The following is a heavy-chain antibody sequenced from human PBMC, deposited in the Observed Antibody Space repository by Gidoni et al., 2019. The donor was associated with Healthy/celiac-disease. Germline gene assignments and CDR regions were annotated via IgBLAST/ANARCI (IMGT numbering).Heavy chain of an antibody. CDR3: AHRPGSPFDY. V-gene: IGHV2-5*02. J-gene: IGHJ4*02. CDR2: IYCDDDK. D-gene: IGHD2-15*01. CDR1: GFSLSTSGVG. Sequence: QITLKESGPTLVKPTQTLTLTCTFSGFSLSTSGVGVGWIRQPPGKALEWLALIYCDDDKRYSPSLKIMLTITKDTSKNQVVLTITNMDPVDTATYYCAHRPGSPFDYWGQGTLVTVSS.